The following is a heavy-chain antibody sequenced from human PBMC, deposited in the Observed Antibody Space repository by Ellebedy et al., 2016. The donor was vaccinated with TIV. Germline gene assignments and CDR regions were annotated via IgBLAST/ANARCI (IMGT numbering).Heavy chain of an antibody. D-gene: IGHD6-13*01. CDR2: ISGSGGST. J-gene: IGHJ5*02. V-gene: IGHV3-23*01. Sequence: GESLKISCAASGFTFSSYAMSWVRQAPGKGLEWVSAISGSGGSTYYADSVKGRFTISRDNSKNTLYVQMNSLRAEDTAVYYCAKDSRIAAVPNWFDPWGQGTLVTVSS. CDR3: AKDSRIAAVPNWFDP. CDR1: GFTFSSYA.